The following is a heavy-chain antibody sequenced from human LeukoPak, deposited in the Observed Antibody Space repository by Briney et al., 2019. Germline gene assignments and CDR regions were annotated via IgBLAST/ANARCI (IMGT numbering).Heavy chain of an antibody. Sequence: PSETLSLTCTVSGGSISSYYWSWIRQPPGKGLEWTGYMFYSGNTNYNPSLKSRVTISLDTFKNQFSPRLRSVTPADTAIYYCVCTSTWLAFHTWGQGTVVTVSS. D-gene: IGHD5-12*01. CDR1: GGSISSYY. V-gene: IGHV4-59*08. J-gene: IGHJ3*02. CDR2: MFYSGNT. CDR3: VCTSTWLAFHT.